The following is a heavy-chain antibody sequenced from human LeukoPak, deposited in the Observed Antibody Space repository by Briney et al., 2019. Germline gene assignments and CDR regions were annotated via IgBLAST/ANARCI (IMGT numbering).Heavy chain of an antibody. J-gene: IGHJ4*02. CDR3: AKGTRKGGYYFDY. CDR2: ISGGGDTI. Sequence: GGSLRLSCAVSGVTFSSFAMNWVRQAPGKGLEWVSVISGGGDTIYYADSVKGRFTISRDNFKNTLYLQMNSLRAEDTAVYYCAKGTRKGGYYFDYWGQGTLVTVSS. CDR1: GVTFSSFA. V-gene: IGHV3-23*01.